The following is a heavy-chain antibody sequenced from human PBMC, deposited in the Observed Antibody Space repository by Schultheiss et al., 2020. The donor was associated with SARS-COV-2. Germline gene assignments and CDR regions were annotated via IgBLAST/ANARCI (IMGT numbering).Heavy chain of an antibody. J-gene: IGHJ4*02. CDR2: IYYSGST. Sequence: SQTLSLTCTVSGGSISSSSYYWSWIRQPPGKGLEWIGYIYYSGSTNYNPSLKSRVTISVDTSKNQFSLKLSSVTAADTAVYYCARLAYSYDGSGYLLAPTFDYWGQGTLVTVSS. D-gene: IGHD3-22*01. CDR1: GGSISSSSYY. CDR3: ARLAYSYDGSGYLLAPTFDY. V-gene: IGHV4-61*05.